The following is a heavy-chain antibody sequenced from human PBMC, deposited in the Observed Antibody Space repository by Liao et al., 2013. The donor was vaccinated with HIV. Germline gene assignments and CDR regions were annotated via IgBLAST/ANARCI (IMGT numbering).Heavy chain of an antibody. CDR2: VSATGGA. CDR1: GASVSSSSDY. CDR3: ARGVPPDY. D-gene: IGHD2-8*01. Sequence: QVQLQESGPGLVKPSQTLSLTCTVSGASVSSSSDYWSWIRQPAGKGLEWIGRVSATGGAIYNPSLRSRVTMSVDTSRNEFSLNLILLTAADTAVYYCARGVPPDYWGQGTLVSVSS. V-gene: IGHV4-61*02. J-gene: IGHJ4*02.